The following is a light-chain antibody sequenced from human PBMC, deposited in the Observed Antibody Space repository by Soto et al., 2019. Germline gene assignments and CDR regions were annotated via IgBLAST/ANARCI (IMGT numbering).Light chain of an antibody. J-gene: IGKJ4*01. V-gene: IGKV3-11*01. CDR2: DAS. CDR3: QQRSNWPPLT. Sequence: EIVLTQSPATLSLSPGERATFSCRASQSVSSDLVWYQHKPGQAPRLLIYDASNRATGIPARFSGSGSGTVFTLTISSLEPEDFAVYYCQQRSNWPPLTFGGGTKVEIK. CDR1: QSVSSD.